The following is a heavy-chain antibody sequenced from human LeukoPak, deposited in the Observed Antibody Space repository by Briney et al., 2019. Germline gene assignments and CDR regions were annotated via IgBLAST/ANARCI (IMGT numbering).Heavy chain of an antibody. J-gene: IGHJ4*02. CDR2: IGGSNGIT. D-gene: IGHD3-10*02. Sequence: GGSLRLSCAASRFTFNSYAMSWVRQAPGKGLEWVSVIGGSNGITFYVGSVKGRFTISRDNSKDTLYLQMNSLRAEDTAVYYCAKGSTMYTAYYFDYWGQGTLVTVSS. CDR3: AKGSTMYTAYYFDY. CDR1: RFTFNSYA. V-gene: IGHV3-23*01.